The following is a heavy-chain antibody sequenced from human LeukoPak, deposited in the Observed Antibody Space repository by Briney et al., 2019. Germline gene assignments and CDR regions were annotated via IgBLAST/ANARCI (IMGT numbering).Heavy chain of an antibody. J-gene: IGHJ3*02. CDR3: ARVAYYDFWSGYYGAFDI. V-gene: IGHV3-74*01. CDR2: IDTDGTTT. Sequence: TGGSLRLSCAASGFTFSSYAMSWVRQVPGKGLVWVSRIDTDGTTTDYADSVKGRFTISRDNAKNTLYLQMNSLRAEDTAVYYCARVAYYDFWSGYYGAFDIWGQGTMVTVSS. CDR1: GFTFSSYA. D-gene: IGHD3-3*01.